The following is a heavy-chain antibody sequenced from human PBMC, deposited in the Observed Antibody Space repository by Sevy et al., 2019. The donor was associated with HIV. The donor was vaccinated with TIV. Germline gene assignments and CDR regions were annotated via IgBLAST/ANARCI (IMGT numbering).Heavy chain of an antibody. CDR2: ISSSSSPI. V-gene: IGHV3-48*01. CDR1: GFTFSDYS. CDR3: ARNGDYDY. Sequence: GGSLRLSCAASGFTFSDYSMNWVRQAPGKGLEWVSYISSSSSPIYYADSVKGRFTISRDNAKNSLYLQMNSLRVEDTAVYYCARNGDYDYWGQGTLVTVSS. D-gene: IGHD4-17*01. J-gene: IGHJ4*02.